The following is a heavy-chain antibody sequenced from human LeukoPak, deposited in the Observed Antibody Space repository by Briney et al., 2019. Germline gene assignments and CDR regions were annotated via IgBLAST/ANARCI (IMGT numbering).Heavy chain of an antibody. J-gene: IGHJ4*02. CDR2: ISGYNGNT. CDR1: GYTFTSYG. V-gene: IGHV1-18*01. D-gene: IGHD3-22*01. CDR3: ARGGRSYDSSGYYPIDY. Sequence: ASVKVSCKASGYTFTSYGISWVRQAPGQGLEWMGWISGYNGNTKYAQKFRGRLTMTTDTSTSTAYMELRSLRSDDTAVYYCARGGRSYDSSGYYPIDYWGQGTLVTVSS.